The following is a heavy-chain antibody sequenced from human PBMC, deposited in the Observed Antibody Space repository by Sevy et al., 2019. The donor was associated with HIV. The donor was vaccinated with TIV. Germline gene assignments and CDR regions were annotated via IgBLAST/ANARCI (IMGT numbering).Heavy chain of an antibody. D-gene: IGHD3-3*01. CDR1: GFTFSDYY. CDR3: ARAPWNYDFWSGYSTYYGMDV. Sequence: GGCLRLSCAASGFTFSDYYMSWIRQAPGKGLEWVSYISSSGSTIYYADSVKGRFTISRDNAKNSLYLQMNSLRAEDTAVYYCARAPWNYDFWSGYSTYYGMDVWGQGTTVTVSS. V-gene: IGHV3-11*01. CDR2: ISSSGSTI. J-gene: IGHJ6*02.